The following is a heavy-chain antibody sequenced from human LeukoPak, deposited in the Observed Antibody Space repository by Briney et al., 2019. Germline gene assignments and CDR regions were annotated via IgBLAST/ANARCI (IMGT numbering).Heavy chain of an antibody. CDR2: ISGTGGST. D-gene: IGHD2-21*02. J-gene: IGHJ4*02. CDR3: AKAWVVTYLGGVDY. CDR1: GFXFSSYA. Sequence: GGSLRLTCEASGFXFSSYAMAWVRQAPGKGLEWVSTISGTGGSTYYADSVRGRFTISRDNFKNTLYLQMNSLRAEDTAVYYCAKAWVVTYLGGVDYWGQGTLVTVSS. V-gene: IGHV3-23*01.